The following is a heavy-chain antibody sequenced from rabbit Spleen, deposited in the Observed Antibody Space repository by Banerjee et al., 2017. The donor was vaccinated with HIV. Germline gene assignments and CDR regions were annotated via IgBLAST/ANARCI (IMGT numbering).Heavy chain of an antibody. D-gene: IGHD7-1*01. J-gene: IGHJ4*01. CDR3: ASSYIGYIDVFNL. CDR2: IAAGSGST. V-gene: IGHV1S40*01. Sequence: QSLEESGGDLVKPGASLTLTCTASGFSFSSNYWIYWVRQAPGKGLEWIACIAAGSGSTYYANWATGRFTISKTSSTTVTLQMTRLTAADTATYFCASSYIGYIDVFNLWGPGTLVTVS. CDR1: GFSFSSNYW.